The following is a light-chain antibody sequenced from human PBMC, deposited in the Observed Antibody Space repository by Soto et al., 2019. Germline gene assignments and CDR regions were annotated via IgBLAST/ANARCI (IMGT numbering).Light chain of an antibody. CDR1: QSIGRW. CDR3: QQYNTYSPEST. V-gene: IGKV1-5*01. CDR2: DAS. J-gene: IGKJ1*01. Sequence: DIQMTQSPSTLSAFVGDRVTITCRASQSIGRWLAWYQQKPGKAPKLLIYDASSLESGVTSRFSGSGSGTEVTHTISSLQRDDFATDYCQQYNTYSPESTFGQGTKVEVK.